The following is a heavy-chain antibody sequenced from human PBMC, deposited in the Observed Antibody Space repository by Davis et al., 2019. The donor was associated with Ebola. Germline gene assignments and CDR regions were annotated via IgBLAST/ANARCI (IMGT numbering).Heavy chain of an antibody. D-gene: IGHD3-3*01. CDR1: GFTFSSFA. CDR3: AKDFDLWSGYWDV. CDR2: IDTSGAHT. J-gene: IGHJ6*02. Sequence: GESLKISCAASGFTFSSFAMNWVRQAPGKGLEWVSTIDTSGAHTHYAESVKGRFTISRDNSKNTLYLQMSSLRAEDTAIYYCAKDFDLWSGYWDVWGQGTTVTVSS. V-gene: IGHV3-23*01.